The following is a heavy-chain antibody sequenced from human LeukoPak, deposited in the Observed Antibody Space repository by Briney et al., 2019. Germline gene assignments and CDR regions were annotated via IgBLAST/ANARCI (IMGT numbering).Heavy chain of an antibody. D-gene: IGHD3-10*01. CDR2: IWYDGSNK. CDR1: GITFSTYG. V-gene: IGHV3-33*03. Sequence: GGSLRLSCAASGITFSTYGMHWVRQAPGKGLEWVAVIWYDGSNKYYADSVKGRFTISRDESRSTLYLQMNSLRGDDTAVYYCAKGRGNSYEGPGYWGQGTLVTVSS. CDR3: AKGRGNSYEGPGY. J-gene: IGHJ4*02.